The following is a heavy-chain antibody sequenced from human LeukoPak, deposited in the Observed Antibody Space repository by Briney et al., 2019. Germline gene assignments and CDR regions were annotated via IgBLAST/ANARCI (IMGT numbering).Heavy chain of an antibody. J-gene: IGHJ4*02. CDR1: GGSFSGSY. D-gene: IGHD2-21*02. CDR3: ARRHIVVVTAIFANFDY. V-gene: IGHV4-34*01. Sequence: PSETLSLTCAVYGGSFSGSYWSWIRQPPGKGLEWIGEITHSGSPNYNPSLKSRVTISIDTSKNQFSLKLSSVTAADTAVYYCARRHIVVVTAIFANFDYWGQGTLVTVSS. CDR2: ITHSGSP.